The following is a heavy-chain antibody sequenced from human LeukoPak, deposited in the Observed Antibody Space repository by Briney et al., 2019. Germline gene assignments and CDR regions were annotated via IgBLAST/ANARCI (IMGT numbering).Heavy chain of an antibody. CDR2: IRQDGSDK. CDR3: ARDRDCGDGGCYPHFDY. D-gene: IGHD2-15*01. V-gene: IGHV3-7*01. J-gene: IGHJ4*02. Sequence: GGSLRLSCAASGFTFSSNWMSWVRQAPGKGVEWVANIRQDGSDKYYMDSVKGRFTISRDNAKNSLSLQMNSLRVEDTAVYYCARDRDCGDGGCYPHFDYWGQGVRVTVPS. CDR1: GFTFSSNW.